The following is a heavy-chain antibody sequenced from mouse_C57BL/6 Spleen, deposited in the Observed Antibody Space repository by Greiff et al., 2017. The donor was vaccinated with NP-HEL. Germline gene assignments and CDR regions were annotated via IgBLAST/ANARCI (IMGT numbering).Heavy chain of an antibody. CDR3: ARDPWGYGWYFDV. CDR2: INPSTGGT. D-gene: IGHD2-2*01. Sequence: EVHLVESGPELVKPGASVKISCKASGYSFTGYYMHWVKQSSEKSLEWIGEINPSTGGTSYNQKFKGKATLTVDKSSSTAYMQLKSLTSEDSAVYYCARDPWGYGWYFDVWGTGTTVTVSS. J-gene: IGHJ1*03. CDR1: GYSFTGYY. V-gene: IGHV1-43*01.